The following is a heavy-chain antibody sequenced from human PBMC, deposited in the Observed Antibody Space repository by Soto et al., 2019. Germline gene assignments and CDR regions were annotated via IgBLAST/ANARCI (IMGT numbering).Heavy chain of an antibody. CDR3: AKDRLADYYDSSGLLDY. D-gene: IGHD3-22*01. V-gene: IGHV3-30*18. J-gene: IGHJ4*02. CDR1: GFTFSSYG. CDR2: ISYDGSNK. Sequence: PGGSLRLSCAASGFTFSSYGMQWVRQAPGKGLEWVAVISYDGSNKYYADSVKGRFTISRDNSKNTLYLQMNSLRAEDTAVYYCAKDRLADYYDSSGLLDYWGQGTLVTVSS.